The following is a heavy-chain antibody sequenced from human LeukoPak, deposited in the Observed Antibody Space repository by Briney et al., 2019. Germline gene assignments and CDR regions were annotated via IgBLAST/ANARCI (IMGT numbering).Heavy chain of an antibody. CDR2: ISSSSSTI. V-gene: IGHV3-48*01. CDR1: GFTFSSYS. Sequence: GGSLRLSCAASGFTFSSYSMNWVRQAPGKGLEWVSYISSSSSTIYYADSVKGRFTISRDNAKNSLYLQMNSPRAEDTAVYYCATTRYPVDAFDIWGQGTMVTVSS. CDR3: ATTRYPVDAFDI. D-gene: IGHD1-26*01. J-gene: IGHJ3*02.